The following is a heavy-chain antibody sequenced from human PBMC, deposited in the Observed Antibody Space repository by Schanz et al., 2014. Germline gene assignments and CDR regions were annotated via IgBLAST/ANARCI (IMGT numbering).Heavy chain of an antibody. V-gene: IGHV1-2*02. Sequence: QVQLVQSGAEVKKPGASVKVSCKASGYTFTAYYFHWVRQAPGQGLEWMGWIDPNSGGTFYKEKFQGRVPMSRDPSISTAYMELSRLGSDDTAIYYCARTASHDVWRGYIPHYAFDLWGQGTVVIVSS. J-gene: IGHJ3*01. CDR3: ARTASHDVWRGYIPHYAFDL. D-gene: IGHD3-3*01. CDR2: IDPNSGGT. CDR1: GYTFTAYY.